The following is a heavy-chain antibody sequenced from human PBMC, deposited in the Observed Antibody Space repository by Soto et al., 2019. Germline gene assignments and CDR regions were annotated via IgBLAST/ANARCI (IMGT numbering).Heavy chain of an antibody. Sequence: SETLSLTCTVSGGSISSGGYYWSWIRQHPGKGLEWIGYIYYSGSTYYNPSLKSRVTISVDTSKNQFSLKLSSVTAADTAVYYCARAAPFYRINFIVGAIRKTGFDYWGQGTLVTVSS. CDR2: IYYSGST. CDR3: ARAAPFYRINFIVGAIRKTGFDY. CDR1: GGSISSGGYY. D-gene: IGHD1-26*01. J-gene: IGHJ4*02. V-gene: IGHV4-31*03.